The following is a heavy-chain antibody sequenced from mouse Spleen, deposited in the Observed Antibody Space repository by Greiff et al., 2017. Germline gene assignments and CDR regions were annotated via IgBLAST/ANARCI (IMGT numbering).Heavy chain of an antibody. V-gene: IGHV5-6-3*01. J-gene: IGHJ4*01. CDR2: INSNGGST. D-gene: IGHD2-12*01. CDR3: AREGGRHYAMDY. Sequence: LELVATINSNGGSTYYPDSVKGRFTISRDNAKNTLYLQMSSLKSEDTAMYYCAREGGRHYAMDYWGQGTSVTVSS.